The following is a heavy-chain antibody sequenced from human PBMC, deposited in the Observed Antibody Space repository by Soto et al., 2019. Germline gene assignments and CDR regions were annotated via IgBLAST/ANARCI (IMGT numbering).Heavy chain of an antibody. J-gene: IGHJ4*02. V-gene: IGHV1-8*01. Sequence: QVQLVQSGAEVKKPGASVKVSCKASGYTFTSYDINWVRQATGQGLEWMGWMNPNSGNTGYAQKFQGRVTMTRNTSMSTAYMELGSLRSEDTAVYYCVGAELRYGSGSYPFDNWGQGTLVTVSP. D-gene: IGHD3-10*01. CDR3: VGAELRYGSGSYPFDN. CDR2: MNPNSGNT. CDR1: GYTFTSYD.